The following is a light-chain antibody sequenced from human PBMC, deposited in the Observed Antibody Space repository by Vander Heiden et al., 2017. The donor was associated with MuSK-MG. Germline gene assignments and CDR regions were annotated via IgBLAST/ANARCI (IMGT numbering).Light chain of an antibody. V-gene: IGLV1-40*01. Sequence: QSVLTQPPSASGAPGQSVTISCTGRTSNIGAGYDVHWYHQLPGAAPKLLIFGNGNRPSGVPDRFSGAKSGTSAFLAITGLQAEDEADYYCQSSDSSLSGSVFGGGTKLTVL. J-gene: IGLJ2*01. CDR2: GNG. CDR1: TSNIGAGYD. CDR3: QSSDSSLSGSV.